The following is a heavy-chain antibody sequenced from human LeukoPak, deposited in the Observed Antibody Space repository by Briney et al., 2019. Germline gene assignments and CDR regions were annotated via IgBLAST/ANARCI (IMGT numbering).Heavy chain of an antibody. CDR1: GFTFSGSA. CDR2: IRSKANTYAT. CDR3: TSPLNDYYFDTSGRY. Sequence: PGGSLRLSCAASGFTFSGSAILWVRQASGKGLEWVGRIRSKANTYATAYATSVKGRFSISRDDSKNTAYLQMNSLRTEDTAVYYCTSPLNDYYFDTSGRYWGQGTLVTVSS. V-gene: IGHV3-73*01. J-gene: IGHJ4*02. D-gene: IGHD3-22*01.